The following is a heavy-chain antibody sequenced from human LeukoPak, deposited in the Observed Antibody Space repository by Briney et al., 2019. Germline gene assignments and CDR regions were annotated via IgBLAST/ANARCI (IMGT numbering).Heavy chain of an antibody. V-gene: IGHV1-18*01. Sequence: ASVKVSCKASGYTFTMYGFSWVRQAPGQGLEWMGWISAYNGNTYYAQKVQDRLTMTTDTSTSTAYMELRSLRSDDAAVYYGARDESIFGVVVVKRSAGSFDYWGEGTLVTVSS. CDR2: ISAYNGNT. D-gene: IGHD3-3*01. J-gene: IGHJ4*02. CDR3: ARDESIFGVVVVKRSAGSFDY. CDR1: GYTFTMYG.